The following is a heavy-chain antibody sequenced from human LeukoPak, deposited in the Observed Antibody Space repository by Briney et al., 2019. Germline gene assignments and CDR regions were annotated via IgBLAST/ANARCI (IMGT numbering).Heavy chain of an antibody. V-gene: IGHV4-39*07. Sequence: PSETLSLTCTVSGGSISSSSYYWGWIRQPPGKGLEWIGSIYYSGSTYYNPSLKSRVTISVDTSKNQFSLKLSSVTAADTAVYYCARGRRAYYYYMDVWGKGTTVTVSS. J-gene: IGHJ6*03. CDR1: GGSISSSSYY. D-gene: IGHD1-14*01. CDR2: IYYSGST. CDR3: ARGRRAYYYYMDV.